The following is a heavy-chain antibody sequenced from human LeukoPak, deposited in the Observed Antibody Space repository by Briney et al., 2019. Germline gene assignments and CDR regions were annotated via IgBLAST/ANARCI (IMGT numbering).Heavy chain of an antibody. D-gene: IGHD3-22*01. J-gene: IGHJ4*02. Sequence: ASVKVSCTASGYTFTSYAMHWVRQAPGQRLEWMGWINAGNGNTKYSQKFQGRATITRDTSASTAYTELSSLRSEDTAVYYCARGGVPGYYYDSSGYYYHYFDYWGQGILVTVSS. CDR2: INAGNGNT. CDR1: GYTFTSYA. V-gene: IGHV1-3*01. CDR3: ARGGVPGYYYDSSGYYYHYFDY.